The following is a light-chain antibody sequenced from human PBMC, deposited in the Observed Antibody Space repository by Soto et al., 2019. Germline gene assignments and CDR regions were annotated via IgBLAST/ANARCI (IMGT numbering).Light chain of an antibody. CDR1: QDISNL. V-gene: IGKV1-12*01. CDR3: QQASSFPRT. CDR2: ATS. Sequence: DIQMTQSPAFVSAAVGDRVTLTCRASQDISNLLAWYQQKPGKAPTLLIYATSNLRRGVPSRFSGSGSGTDFTLTISGLQPEDFATYYCQQASSFPRTFGQGTKVDIK. J-gene: IGKJ1*01.